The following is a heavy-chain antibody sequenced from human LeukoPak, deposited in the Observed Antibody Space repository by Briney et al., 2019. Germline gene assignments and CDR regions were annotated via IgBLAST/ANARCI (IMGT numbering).Heavy chain of an antibody. CDR1: GGSISSSNYY. CDR3: AKSNGYGLVGI. J-gene: IGHJ3*02. CDR2: IYYSGST. V-gene: IGHV4-39*07. D-gene: IGHD3-10*01. Sequence: SETLSLTCTVSGGSISSSNYYWGWIRQPPGKGLEWIGSIYYSGSTYYNPSLKSRVTVSVDTSKNQFSLKLNSVTAADTAVYYCAKSNGYGLVGIWGQGTMVTVSS.